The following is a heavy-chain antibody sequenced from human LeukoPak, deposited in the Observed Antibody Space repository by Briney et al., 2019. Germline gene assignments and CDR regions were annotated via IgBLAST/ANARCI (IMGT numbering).Heavy chain of an antibody. V-gene: IGHV3-66*01. Sequence: PGGSLRLSCAASGFTVSSSYMSWVRQAPGKGLEWVSVIYSGGSTYYADSVKGRFTISRDNSKNTVHLQMNSLRADDTAVYYCARAREGYWGQGTLVTVSS. J-gene: IGHJ4*02. CDR2: IYSGGST. CDR1: GFTVSSSY. CDR3: ARAREGY.